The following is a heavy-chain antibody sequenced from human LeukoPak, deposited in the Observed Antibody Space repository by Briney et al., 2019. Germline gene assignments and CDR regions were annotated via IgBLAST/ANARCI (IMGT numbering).Heavy chain of an antibody. CDR1: GFTFSSHA. J-gene: IGHJ4*02. Sequence: GGSLRLSCAGYGFTFSSHAMTWVRQAPGKGLEWVSAISISGDTTYYADAVKGRFTISRDNSKNTVYLQMNSLRAEDTAVYYCANEIRPNDYWGQGTLVTVSS. D-gene: IGHD4-17*01. CDR2: ISISGDTT. V-gene: IGHV3-23*01. CDR3: ANEIRPNDY.